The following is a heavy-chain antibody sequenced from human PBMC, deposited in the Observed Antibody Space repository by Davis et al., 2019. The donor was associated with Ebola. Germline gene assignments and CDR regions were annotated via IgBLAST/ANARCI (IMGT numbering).Heavy chain of an antibody. CDR3: ARSDSNYVSPFDI. CDR1: GYSSTSSW. CDR2: IYPGDSDT. D-gene: IGHD4-11*01. J-gene: IGHJ3*02. Sequence: PGGSLRLSCKGSGYSSTSSWIGWVRQTPGRGLEWMGIIYPGDSDTKYSPSFQGQVSFSADKSISTAYLHWSSLKASDTAMYYCARSDSNYVSPFDIWGQGTMVTVSS. V-gene: IGHV5-51*01.